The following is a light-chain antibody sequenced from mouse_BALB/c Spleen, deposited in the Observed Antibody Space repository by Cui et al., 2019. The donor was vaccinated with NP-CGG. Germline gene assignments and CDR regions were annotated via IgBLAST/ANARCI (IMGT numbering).Light chain of an antibody. V-gene: IGLV1*01. J-gene: IGLJ1*01. CDR3: ALWYSNHWV. CDR2: GTN. Sequence: QAVVTQDSALTTSPGETVTLTGRSSTGSVTTSNYANWVQEKPDHLFTGLIGGTNNRPPGVPARFSGSLIGDKAALTITGAQTEDEAIYFCALWYSNHWVFGGGTKLTVL. CDR1: TGSVTTSNY.